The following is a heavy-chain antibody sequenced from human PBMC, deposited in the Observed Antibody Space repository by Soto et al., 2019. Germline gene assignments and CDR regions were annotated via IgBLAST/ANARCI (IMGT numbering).Heavy chain of an antibody. Sequence: QVQLVQSGAEVKKPGSSVKVSCKASGGTFSSYAISWVRQAPGQGLEWMGGIIPIFGTANYAEKFQGRVTITADECTSTAYMELSSLRSEDTAVYYCARSDCISTSCEDYYYGMDVWGQGTTVTVSS. CDR2: IIPIFGTA. V-gene: IGHV1-69*12. D-gene: IGHD2-2*01. CDR3: ARSDCISTSCEDYYYGMDV. J-gene: IGHJ6*02. CDR1: GGTFSSYA.